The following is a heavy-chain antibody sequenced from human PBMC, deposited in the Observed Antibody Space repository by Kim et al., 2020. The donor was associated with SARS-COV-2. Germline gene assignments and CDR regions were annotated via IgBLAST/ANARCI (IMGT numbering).Heavy chain of an antibody. D-gene: IGHD6-13*01. CDR3: ARGDSSSWYSGHYGMDV. V-gene: IGHV5-51*01. Sequence: GESLKISCKGSGYSFTSYWIGWVRQMPGKGLEWMGIIYPGDSDTRYSPSFQGQVTISADKSISTAYLQWSSLKASDTAMYYCARGDSSSWYSGHYGMDVWGQGTTVTVSS. CDR2: IYPGDSDT. CDR1: GYSFTSYW. J-gene: IGHJ6*02.